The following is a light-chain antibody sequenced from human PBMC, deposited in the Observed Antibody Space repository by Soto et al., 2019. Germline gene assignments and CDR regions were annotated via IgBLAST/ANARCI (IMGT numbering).Light chain of an antibody. V-gene: IGLV2-11*01. Sequence: QSALTQPRSVSGSPGQSVTISCTGTSSDVGAYKCVSWYQQHPGKAPKLMIYDVSKRPSGVPDRFSGSKSGNTASLTISGLQAEDEGDYYCCSYAGSYTHVVFGGGTKLTVL. CDR1: SSDVGAYKC. CDR3: CSYAGSYTHVV. J-gene: IGLJ2*01. CDR2: DVS.